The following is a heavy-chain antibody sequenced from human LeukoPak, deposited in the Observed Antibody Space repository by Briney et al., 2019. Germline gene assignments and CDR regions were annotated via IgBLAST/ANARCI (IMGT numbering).Heavy chain of an antibody. J-gene: IGHJ3*02. Sequence: SETLSLTCTVSGYSISSGYYWGWIRPPPGKGLEWIGSIYHSGSTYYNPSLKSRVTISVDTSKNQFSLKLSSVTAADTAVYYCARVLIAAAVARGAFDIWGQGTMVTVSS. CDR2: IYHSGST. CDR3: ARVLIAAAVARGAFDI. CDR1: GYSISSGYY. V-gene: IGHV4-38-2*02. D-gene: IGHD6-13*01.